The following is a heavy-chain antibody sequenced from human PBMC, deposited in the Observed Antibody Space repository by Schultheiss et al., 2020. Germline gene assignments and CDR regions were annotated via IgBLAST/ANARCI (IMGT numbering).Heavy chain of an antibody. CDR3: ARDSLRYFDWLLSVYYYYGMDV. J-gene: IGHJ6*02. D-gene: IGHD3-9*01. Sequence: GGSLRLSCAASGFTFSSYSMNWVRQAPGKGLEWVSSISSSSSYIYYADSVKGRFTISRDNANNSLYLQMNSLRAEDTAVYYCARDSLRYFDWLLSVYYYYGMDVWGQGTTVTVSS. CDR1: GFTFSSYS. V-gene: IGHV3-21*01. CDR2: ISSSSSYI.